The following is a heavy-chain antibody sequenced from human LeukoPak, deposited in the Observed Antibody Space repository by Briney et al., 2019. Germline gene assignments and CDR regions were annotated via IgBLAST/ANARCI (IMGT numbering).Heavy chain of an antibody. J-gene: IGHJ6*03. CDR2: FYTSANT. CDR1: GDSVSGYY. Sequence: SETLSLTCTVSGDSVSGYYGSWIRQPPGKGLEWIGYFYTSANTNYNPSLKSRVTMSVDTSKNQFSLKLSSVTAAGTAVYYCARGLRDEERHYGYYYMDVWGKGTTVTVSS. V-gene: IGHV4-4*09. CDR3: ARGLRDEERHYGYYYMDV. D-gene: IGHD3-22*01.